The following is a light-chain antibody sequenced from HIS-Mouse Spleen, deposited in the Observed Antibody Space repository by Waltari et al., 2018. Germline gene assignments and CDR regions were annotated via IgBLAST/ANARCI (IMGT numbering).Light chain of an antibody. V-gene: IGLV3-21*03. CDR1: NIGSKS. CDR3: QVWDSSSDHVV. J-gene: IGLJ2*01. CDR2: DDS. Sequence: SYVLTQPPSVSVAPGKTARITCGGNNIGSKSVHWYQQKPGQAPLMVVYDDSDRHSGIPERFSGSNAGNTATLTISRVEAGDEADYYCQVWDSSSDHVVFGGGTKLTVL.